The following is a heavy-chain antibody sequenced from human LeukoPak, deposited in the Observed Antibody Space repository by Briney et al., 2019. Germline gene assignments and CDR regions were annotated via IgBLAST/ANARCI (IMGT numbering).Heavy chain of an antibody. V-gene: IGHV3-30*03. CDR1: GFTFSSYG. J-gene: IGHJ4*02. D-gene: IGHD4-23*01. Sequence: GGSLRLSCAASGFTFSSYGMHWVRQAPGKGLEWVTVISYDGSNKYYADSVKGRFTISRDNSKNTLYLQMNSLRAEDTAVYYCARQRGGNYLFDFWGQGTLVTVSS. CDR2: ISYDGSNK. CDR3: ARQRGGNYLFDF.